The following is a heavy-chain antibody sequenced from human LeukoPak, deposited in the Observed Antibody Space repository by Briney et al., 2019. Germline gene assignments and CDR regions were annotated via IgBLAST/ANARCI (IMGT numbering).Heavy chain of an antibody. CDR3: ASWSEMATINY. D-gene: IGHD5-24*01. Sequence: SETLSFTCAVYGGSFSGYYWSWIRQPPGKGLEWIGEINHSGSTNYNPSLKSRVTISVDTSKNQFSLKLSSVTAADTAVYYCASWSEMATINYWGQGTLVTVSS. CDR2: INHSGST. CDR1: GGSFSGYY. J-gene: IGHJ4*02. V-gene: IGHV4-34*01.